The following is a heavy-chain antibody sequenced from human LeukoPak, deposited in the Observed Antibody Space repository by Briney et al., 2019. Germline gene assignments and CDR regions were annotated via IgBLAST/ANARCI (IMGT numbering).Heavy chain of an antibody. V-gene: IGHV1-8*03. CDR1: GYTFTSYD. CDR3: ARGGGLYYYYYYMDV. Sequence: WASVKVSCKASGYTFTSYDINWVRQATGQGLEWMGWMNPNSGNTGYAQKFQGRVTITRNTSISTAYMELSSLRSEDTAVYYCARGGGLYYYYYYMDVWGKGTTVTVSS. J-gene: IGHJ6*03. D-gene: IGHD3-10*01. CDR2: MNPNSGNT.